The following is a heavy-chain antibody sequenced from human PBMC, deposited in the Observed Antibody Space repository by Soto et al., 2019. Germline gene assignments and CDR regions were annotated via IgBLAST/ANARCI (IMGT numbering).Heavy chain of an antibody. CDR3: SWWLSPY. D-gene: IGHD2-8*02. J-gene: IGHJ4*02. CDR2: ISTSSGTT. V-gene: IGHV3-23*01. Sequence: GGSLRLSCAVSGITFTNYAMSWVRQAPGKGLEWVTGISTSSGTTYYAETVKGRFTISRDNSKNTLYLQMNSMIDEDTAVYYCSWWLSPYWGQGTLVTVSS. CDR1: GITFTNYA.